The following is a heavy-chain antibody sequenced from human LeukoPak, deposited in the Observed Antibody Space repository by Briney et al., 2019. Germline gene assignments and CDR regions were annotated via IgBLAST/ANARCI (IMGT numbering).Heavy chain of an antibody. CDR2: INHSGST. V-gene: IGHV4-39*07. D-gene: IGHD2-21*02. Sequence: PSETLSLTCIVSGGSISSSDYYWGWIRQPPGRGLEWIGEINHSGSTNYNPSLKSRVTISVDTSKNQFSLKLSSVTAADTAVYYCARAVVVTAIPYNWFDPWGQGTLVTVSS. J-gene: IGHJ5*02. CDR3: ARAVVVTAIPYNWFDP. CDR1: GGSISSSDYY.